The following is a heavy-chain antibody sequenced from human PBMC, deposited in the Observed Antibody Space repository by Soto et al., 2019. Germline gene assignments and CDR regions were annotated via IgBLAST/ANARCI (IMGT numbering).Heavy chain of an antibody. J-gene: IGHJ4*02. Sequence: EVQLVESGGGLVQPGGSLKLSCAASGFTFSGSAMHWVRQASGKGLEWVGRIRDKANSYATAYTASVKGRFTISRDDSKNTAYLQMNSLKTEDTAVYYCTRLYCGGDCVCDSWGQGTLVTVSS. CDR1: GFTFSGSA. D-gene: IGHD2-21*02. CDR3: TRLYCGGDCVCDS. CDR2: IRDKANSYAT. V-gene: IGHV3-73*02.